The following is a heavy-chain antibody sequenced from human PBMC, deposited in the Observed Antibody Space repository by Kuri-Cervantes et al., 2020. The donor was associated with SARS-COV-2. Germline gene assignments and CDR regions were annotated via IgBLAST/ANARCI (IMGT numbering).Heavy chain of an antibody. Sequence: ASVKVSCKVSGYTLTELSMHWVRQAPGKGLEWMGAFDPEDDERVYAQSFQGRVTMTEDTSTDTAYMELSSLRSEDTAVYYCATAPGLPSGSINWLDPWGQGTLVTVSS. CDR3: ATAPGLPSGSINWLDP. D-gene: IGHD3-10*01. CDR2: FDPEDDER. CDR1: GYTLTELS. J-gene: IGHJ5*02. V-gene: IGHV1-24*01.